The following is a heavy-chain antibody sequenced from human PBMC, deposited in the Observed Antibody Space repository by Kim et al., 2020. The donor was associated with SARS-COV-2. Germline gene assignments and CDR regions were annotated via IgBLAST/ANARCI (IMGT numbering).Heavy chain of an antibody. Sequence: GGSLRLSCAVSGVTFSSYWMTWVRQAPGKGLEWVANIKQDGNEKHYVDSVKGRFTISRDNANNSLFLQMNSLRAEDTAVYYCASAAAPGRRYLVFD. V-gene: IGHV3-7*01. CDR3: ASAAAPGRRYLVFD. CDR2: IKQDGNEK. D-gene: IGHD6-13*01. J-gene: IGHJ4*01. CDR1: GVTFSSYW.